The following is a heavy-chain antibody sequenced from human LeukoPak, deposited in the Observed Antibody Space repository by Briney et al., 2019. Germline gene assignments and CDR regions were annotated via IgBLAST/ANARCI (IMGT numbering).Heavy chain of an antibody. D-gene: IGHD3-10*01. CDR3: ARDLRLWFGESYYYYYGMDV. V-gene: IGHV1-2*02. J-gene: IGHJ6*02. CDR2: INPNSGGT. Sequence: ASVKVSCKASGYTFTGYYMHWVRQAPGQGLEWMGWINPNSGGTNYAQKFQGRVTMTRDTSISTAYMELNRLRSDDTAVYYCARDLRLWFGESYYYYYGMDVWGQGTMVTVSS. CDR1: GYTFTGYY.